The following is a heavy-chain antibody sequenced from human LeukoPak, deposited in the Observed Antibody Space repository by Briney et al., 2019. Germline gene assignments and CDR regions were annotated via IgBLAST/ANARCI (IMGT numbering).Heavy chain of an antibody. V-gene: IGHV3-48*02. CDR1: GFTFSSYS. D-gene: IGHD3-16*01. CDR2: ISSSSSTI. J-gene: IGHJ4*02. CDR3: ARAYYGYVWGSYFDY. Sequence: GGSLRLSCAASGFTFSSYSMNWVRQAPGKGLEWVAYISSSSSTIYYADSVKGRFTISRDNAKNSLYLQMNSLRDEDTAVYYCARAYYGYVWGSYFDYWGQGTLVTVSS.